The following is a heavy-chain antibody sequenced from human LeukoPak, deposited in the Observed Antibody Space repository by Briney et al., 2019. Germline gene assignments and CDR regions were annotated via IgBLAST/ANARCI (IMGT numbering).Heavy chain of an antibody. D-gene: IGHD4-17*01. CDR1: DDSFSSHY. Sequence: SETLSLTCAVSDDSFSSHYWTWIRQPPGKGLEWIGYISYIGSTNYNPSLKSRVTISIDTSKNQFSLTLSSVTAADTAVYYCARDLVTVTKGFDIWGQGTMVSVSS. CDR2: ISYIGST. CDR3: ARDLVTVTKGFDI. J-gene: IGHJ3*02. V-gene: IGHV4-59*11.